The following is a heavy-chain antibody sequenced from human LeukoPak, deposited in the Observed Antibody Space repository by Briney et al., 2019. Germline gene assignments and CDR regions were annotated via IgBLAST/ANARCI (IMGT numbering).Heavy chain of an antibody. CDR3: AKDGQRGFDYSNSVEH. CDR1: GFTFSHFG. V-gene: IGHV3-33*06. CDR2: IWSDATNQ. Sequence: GGSLRLSCEVSGFTFSHFGMHWVRQAPGKGLEWVAVIWSDATNQYYADSVKGRFTISRDNFKRTVSLEMNRLRAEDTAVYYCAKDGQRGFDYSNSVEHGGQGSLVIVSS. J-gene: IGHJ5*02. D-gene: IGHD4-11*01.